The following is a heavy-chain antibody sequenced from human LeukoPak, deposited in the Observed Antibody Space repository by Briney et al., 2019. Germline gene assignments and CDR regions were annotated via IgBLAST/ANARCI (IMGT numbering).Heavy chain of an antibody. J-gene: IGHJ4*02. CDR1: GGTFSSYA. Sequence: ASVKVSCKASGGTFSSYAISWVRRAPGQGLEWMGRIIPIFGTANYAQKFQGRVTITTDESTSTAYMELSSLRSEDTAVYYYARGRAVAGPGDYWGQGTLVTVSS. CDR2: IIPIFGTA. V-gene: IGHV1-69*05. D-gene: IGHD6-19*01. CDR3: ARGRAVAGPGDY.